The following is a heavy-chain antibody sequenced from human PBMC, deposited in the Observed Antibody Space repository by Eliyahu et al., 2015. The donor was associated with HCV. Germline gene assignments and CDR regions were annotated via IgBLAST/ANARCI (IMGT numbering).Heavy chain of an antibody. J-gene: IGHJ4*02. D-gene: IGHD1-1*01. CDR3: ARQTSTTTTFAY. V-gene: IGHV3-53*01. Sequence: SAIYSGGTTYYADSVKGRFTISRDNSMNTVYLQMSSLRAEDTAVYYCARQTSTTTTFAYWGQGTLVTVSS. CDR2: IYSGGTT.